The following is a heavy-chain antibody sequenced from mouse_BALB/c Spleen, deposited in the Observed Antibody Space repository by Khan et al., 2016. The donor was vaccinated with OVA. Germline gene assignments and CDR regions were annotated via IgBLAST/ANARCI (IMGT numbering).Heavy chain of an antibody. D-gene: IGHD1-2*01. CDR3: ARTARIKY. CDR2: ISYSGST. V-gene: IGHV3-2*02. CDR1: GYSNTSGYG. Sequence: EVQRQESGPGLVKPSQSLSLTCTVTGYSNTSGYGWNWIRQFPGNKLEWMGYISYSGSTNYNPSLKSRISITRDTSKNQFFLQLNSVTTEDIATYSCARTARIKYWGQGTTLTVSS. J-gene: IGHJ2*01.